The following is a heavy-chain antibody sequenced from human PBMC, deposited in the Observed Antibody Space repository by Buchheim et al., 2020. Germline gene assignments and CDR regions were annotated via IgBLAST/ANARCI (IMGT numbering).Heavy chain of an antibody. J-gene: IGHJ4*02. CDR2: IYSSGST. V-gene: IGHV4-39*01. D-gene: IGHD5-12*01. CDR3: ATPVYSGYQGFDY. Sequence: QLQLQESGPGLVKPSETLSLTCTVSGGSISSSRYYWGWVRQSPGKGLEWIGCIYSSGSTYYNPSLKSRVAISVDTSAHQFSLKLSSVTAADTAVYFCATPVYSGYQGFDYWGQGTL. CDR1: GGSISSSRYY.